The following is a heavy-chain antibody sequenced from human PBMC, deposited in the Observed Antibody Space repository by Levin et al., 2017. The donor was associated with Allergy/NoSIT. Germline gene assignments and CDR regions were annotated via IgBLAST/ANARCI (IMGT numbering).Heavy chain of an antibody. J-gene: IGHJ4*02. CDR1: GFTFGDYA. CDR3: TRDDFRPGDYFDY. V-gene: IGHV3-49*03. D-gene: IGHD3-3*01. Sequence: GESLKISCPASGFTFGDYAMSWFRQAPGKGLEWVGFIRSKAYGGTTEHAASVKGRFTISRDDSKSIAYLQMNSLKTEDTAVYYCTRDDFRPGDYFDYWGQGTLVTVSS. CDR2: IRSKAYGGTT.